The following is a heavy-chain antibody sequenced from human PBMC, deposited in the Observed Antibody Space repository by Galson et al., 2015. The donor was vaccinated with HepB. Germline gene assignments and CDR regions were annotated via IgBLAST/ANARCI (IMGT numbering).Heavy chain of an antibody. CDR3: ARDPDGNSVAGIGAFDI. CDR1: GYTFTSYA. J-gene: IGHJ3*02. V-gene: IGHV1-3*01. CDR2: INAGNGNT. D-gene: IGHD6-19*01. Sequence: SVKVSCKASGYTFTSYAMHWVRQAPGQRLEWMGWINAGNGNTKYSQKFQGRVTITRDTSASTAYMELSSLRSEDTAVYYCARDPDGNSVAGIGAFDIWGQGTMVTVSS.